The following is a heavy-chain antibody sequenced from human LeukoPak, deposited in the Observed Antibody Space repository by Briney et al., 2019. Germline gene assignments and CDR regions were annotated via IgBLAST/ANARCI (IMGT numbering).Heavy chain of an antibody. J-gene: IGHJ3*01. CDR3: AKNHERGRYDSFDV. CDR1: GFTFSIFG. V-gene: IGHV3-30*02. CDR2: VRYDGTDK. Sequence: GGSLRLSCTASGFTFSIFGMHWVRQAPGKGLEWVAFVRYDGTDKYYADSVKGRFSISRDNSKNTLYLQLDSLRAEDTAVYYCAKNHERGRYDSFDVWAQGSWVTVSS. D-gene: IGHD3-16*02.